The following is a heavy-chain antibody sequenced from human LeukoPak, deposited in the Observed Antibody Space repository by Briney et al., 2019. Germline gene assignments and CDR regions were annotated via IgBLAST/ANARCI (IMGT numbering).Heavy chain of an antibody. D-gene: IGHD3-9*01. J-gene: IGHJ4*02. CDR3: ARGYFDWLSPSDFHY. Sequence: PGGSLRLSCAASGFTFSSYAMSWVRQAPGKGLEWVSAISGSGGSTYYADSVKGRFTISRDNSKNTLYLQMNSLRAEDTAVYYCARGYFDWLSPSDFHYWGQGTLVTVSS. CDR1: GFTFSSYA. CDR2: ISGSGGST. V-gene: IGHV3-23*01.